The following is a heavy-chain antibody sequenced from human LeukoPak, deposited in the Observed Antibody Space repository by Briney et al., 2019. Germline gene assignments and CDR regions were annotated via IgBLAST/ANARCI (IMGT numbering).Heavy chain of an antibody. J-gene: IGHJ4*02. CDR3: ARLYCSGASCSRGGGFDY. CDR2: ISYSGSP. D-gene: IGHD2-15*01. V-gene: IGHV4-31*03. CDR1: GGSISSGGYF. Sequence: SETLSLTCTVSGGSISSGGYFWTWIRQHPGKGLEWIGYISYSGSPYCSPSLESRVTISADTSQNHFSLRLSSVTAADTATYYCARLYCSGASCSRGGGFDYWGQGTLVTVSS.